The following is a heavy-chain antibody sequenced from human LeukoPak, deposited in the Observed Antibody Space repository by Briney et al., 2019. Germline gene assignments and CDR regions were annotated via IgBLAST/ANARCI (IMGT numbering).Heavy chain of an antibody. Sequence: GGSLRLSCAASGFNFSNYAMSWVRQAPGKGLEWVSAISGSGGSTYYADSVKGRFTISRDNSKNTLYLQMNSLRAEDTAVYYCAKSGYSSSWSNAAVYNWFDPWGQGTLVTVSS. J-gene: IGHJ5*02. CDR2: ISGSGGST. V-gene: IGHV3-23*01. CDR1: GFNFSNYA. CDR3: AKSGYSSSWSNAAVYNWFDP. D-gene: IGHD6-13*01.